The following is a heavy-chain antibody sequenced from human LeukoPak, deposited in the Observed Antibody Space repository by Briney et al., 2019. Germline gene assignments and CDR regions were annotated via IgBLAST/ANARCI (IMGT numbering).Heavy chain of an antibody. Sequence: GGSLRLSCAASGFTFRTSPMHWVRQAPGKGLEWVSVIYRDGSTYYADSVKGRFTISRDNSKNTLSLQMNSLRAEDTAVYYCAGAIGYFDYWGQGTLVTVSS. CDR1: GFTFRTSP. V-gene: IGHV3-53*01. J-gene: IGHJ4*02. CDR2: IYRDGST. CDR3: AGAIGYFDY. D-gene: IGHD2-21*01.